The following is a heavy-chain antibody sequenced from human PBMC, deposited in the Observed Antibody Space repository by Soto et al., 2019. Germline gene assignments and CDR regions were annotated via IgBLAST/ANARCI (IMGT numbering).Heavy chain of an antibody. D-gene: IGHD2-2*01. CDR1: GGSISSGVYY. CDR3: ARLHGFCINSSCYGHYAMDV. CDR2: INHSGST. V-gene: IGHV4-39*01. Sequence: PSETLSLTCAVSGGSISSGVYYWTWIRQPPGTGLEWIGEINHSGSTNYNPSLKSRVTISVDTSKNQFSLKLTSVTAADTALYYCARLHGFCINSSCYGHYAMDVGGQGTTVTVS. J-gene: IGHJ6*02.